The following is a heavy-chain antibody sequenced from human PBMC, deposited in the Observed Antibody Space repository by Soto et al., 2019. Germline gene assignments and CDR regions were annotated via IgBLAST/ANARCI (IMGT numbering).Heavy chain of an antibody. J-gene: IGHJ4*02. D-gene: IGHD5-18*01. CDR1: GFTVSSHY. V-gene: IGHV3-53*01. CDR2: IYSGGST. CDR3: ARADTAMVYFDY. Sequence: EVQLVESGGGLIQPGGSLRLSCAASGFTVSSHYMSWVRQAPGKGLEWVSVIYSGGSTYYADSVKGRFTISRDNSKNTLYLQMNSLRAEDTAVYYCARADTAMVYFDYWGQGTLVTVSS.